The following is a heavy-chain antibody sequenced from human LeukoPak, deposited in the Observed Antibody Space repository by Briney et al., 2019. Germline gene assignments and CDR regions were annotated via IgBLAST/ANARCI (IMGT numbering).Heavy chain of an antibody. V-gene: IGHV3-30*03. CDR1: GFSFGGYA. CDR2: ISYDGRSE. CDR3: ARDGRLRFLEWLPRDYMDV. J-gene: IGHJ6*03. Sequence: GGSLRLSCAASGFSFGGYAMHWVRQAPGKGLEWLSVISYDGRSEYYDDSVKGRFTISRDNSKNTVYLQMNSLRAEDTAVYYCARDGRLRFLEWLPRDYMDVWGKGTTVTVSS. D-gene: IGHD3-3*01.